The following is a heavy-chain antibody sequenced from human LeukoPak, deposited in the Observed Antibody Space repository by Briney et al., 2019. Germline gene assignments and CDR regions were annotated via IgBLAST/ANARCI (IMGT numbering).Heavy chain of an antibody. CDR1: GDSISSHY. V-gene: IGHV4-59*11. CDR2: IYYSGGT. CDR3: ARGRGYSGYDLDWYFDL. D-gene: IGHD5-12*01. J-gene: IGHJ2*01. Sequence: ASETLSLTCTVSGDSISSHYWTWIRQPPGKGLEWIGYIYYSGGTNYNPSLQSRVTMSVDTSKNHFSLRLSSVTAADTAVYYCARGRGYSGYDLDWYFDLWSRGTLVTVSS.